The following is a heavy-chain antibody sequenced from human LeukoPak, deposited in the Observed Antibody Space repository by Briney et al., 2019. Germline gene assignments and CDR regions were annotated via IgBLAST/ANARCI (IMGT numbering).Heavy chain of an antibody. J-gene: IGHJ4*02. CDR2: IRRRAYGGAA. CDR3: SRNGLVDFDY. Sequence: GQSLRLSCTTSGFAFDDFAMSWVRQPAGKGLEWVGFIRRRAYGGAAEYAASVKGRCIISRDDSKGIAYLQMNSLKTEDTAVYYCSRNGLVDFDYWGQGSRVIVSP. CDR1: GFAFDDFA. V-gene: IGHV3-49*04.